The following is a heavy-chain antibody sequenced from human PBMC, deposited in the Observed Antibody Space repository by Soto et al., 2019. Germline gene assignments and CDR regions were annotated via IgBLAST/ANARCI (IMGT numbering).Heavy chain of an antibody. V-gene: IGHV4-31*11. CDR1: GGSIISGVYY. CDR2: IYYSGST. D-gene: IGHD3-9*01. Sequence: PSETLSLTCAVSGGSIISGVYYWSWIRQHPGKGLEWIGYIYYSGSTYYNPSLKSRVTISVDTTKNQFSLKLNSVTAADTAVYYCAREKTPMSPHYFYYGMDVWGQGTTVTVSS. CDR3: AREKTPMSPHYFYYGMDV. J-gene: IGHJ6*02.